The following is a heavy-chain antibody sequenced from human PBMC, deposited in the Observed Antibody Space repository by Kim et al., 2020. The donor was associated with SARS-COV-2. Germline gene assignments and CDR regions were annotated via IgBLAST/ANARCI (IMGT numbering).Heavy chain of an antibody. CDR2: IYYSGST. CDR1: GGSISSSSYY. J-gene: IGHJ4*02. V-gene: IGHV4-39*01. Sequence: SETLSLTCTVSGGSISSSSYYWDWIRQPPGKGLEWIGSIYYSGSTYYNSSLKSRVTISVDTSKNQFSLKLSAVTAADMAVYYCVRQTLGYDILTGYYNRVCDYWGQGTLVTVSS. CDR3: VRQTLGYDILTGYYNRVCDY. D-gene: IGHD3-9*01.